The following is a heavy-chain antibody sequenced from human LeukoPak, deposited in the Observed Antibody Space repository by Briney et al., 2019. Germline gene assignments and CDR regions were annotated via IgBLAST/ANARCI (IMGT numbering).Heavy chain of an antibody. CDR3: AGTSVKDCSSTSCYTAFDI. J-gene: IGHJ3*02. D-gene: IGHD2-2*02. CDR2: IYYTGST. V-gene: IGHV4-39*07. CDR1: GDSISSTSYY. Sequence: SETLSLTCTVSGDSISSTSYYWGWIRQPPGKGLKWIGTIYYTGSTYYNPSLQSRVTISVDTSKNQFSLKLSSVTAADTAVYYCAGTSVKDCSSTSCYTAFDIWGQGTMVTVSS.